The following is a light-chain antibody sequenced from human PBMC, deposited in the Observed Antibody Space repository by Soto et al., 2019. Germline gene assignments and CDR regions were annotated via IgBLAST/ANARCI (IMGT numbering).Light chain of an antibody. V-gene: IGKV1-12*01. J-gene: IGKJ5*01. CDR2: AAS. CDR1: QDISGW. Sequence: DLQMTQSPSSVSAFVGDRVTTTCRASQDISGWLAWYQQKPGKAPKLLISAASSLQSGVPSRFSGSGSGTDFTLTISSLQPEDFATYFCQQSSSFPITFGQGTRLEIK. CDR3: QQSSSFPIT.